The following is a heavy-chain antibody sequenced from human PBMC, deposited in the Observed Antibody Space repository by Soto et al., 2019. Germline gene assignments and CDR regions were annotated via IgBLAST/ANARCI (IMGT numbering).Heavy chain of an antibody. V-gene: IGHV4-31*03. J-gene: IGHJ5*02. CDR2: IYYSGST. CDR3: AREEGGGYDHRWFDP. Sequence: QVQLQESGTGLVKPSQTLSLTCTVSGGSISSGGYYWSWIRQHPGKGLEWIGYIYYSGSTYYNPSLKSRVTISVDTSKKQFSLKLSSVTAADTAVYYCAREEGGGYDHRWFDPWGQGTLVTVSS. CDR1: GGSISSGGYY. D-gene: IGHD5-12*01.